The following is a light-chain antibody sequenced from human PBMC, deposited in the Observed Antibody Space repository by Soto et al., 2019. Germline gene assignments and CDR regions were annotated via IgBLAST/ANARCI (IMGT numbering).Light chain of an antibody. J-gene: IGKJ5*01. V-gene: IGKV3D-20*02. Sequence: DIVLTKPPGTLSLAPGERATLSRRASQSVSSSYLAWYQQKPGQAPRLLIYGASSRATGIPDRFSGSGSGTDFTLTISRLEPEDFAVYYCQQRSNWPPTTFGQGTRLEIK. CDR2: GAS. CDR1: QSVSSSY. CDR3: QQRSNWPPTT.